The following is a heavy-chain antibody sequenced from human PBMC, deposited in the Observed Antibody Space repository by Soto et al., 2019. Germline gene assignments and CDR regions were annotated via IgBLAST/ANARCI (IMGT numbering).Heavy chain of an antibody. CDR3: ARARGYCSSTSCYGSSAFDI. Sequence: SETLSLTCTVSGGSISSGGYYWSWIRQHPGKGLEWIGYIYYSGSTYYNPSLKSRVTISVDTSKNKFSLKLSPVTAADTAVYYCARARGYCSSTSCYGSSAFDIWGQGTMVTVSS. CDR2: IYYSGST. V-gene: IGHV4-31*03. D-gene: IGHD2-2*01. CDR1: GGSISSGGYY. J-gene: IGHJ3*02.